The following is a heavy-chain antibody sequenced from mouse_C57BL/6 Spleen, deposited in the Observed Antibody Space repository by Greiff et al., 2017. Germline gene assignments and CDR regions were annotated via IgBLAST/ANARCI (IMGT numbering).Heavy chain of an antibody. D-gene: IGHD2-4*01. Sequence: QVQLQQPGAELVKPGASVKVSCKASGYTFTSYWMHWVQQRPGQGLEWIGRIHPSDSDTNYNQKFKGKATFTVDKSSSTAYMQLSSLTSEDSAVYYCASEGDYDVAWFADWGQGTLVTVSA. J-gene: IGHJ3*01. CDR3: ASEGDYDVAWFAD. CDR2: IHPSDSDT. CDR1: GYTFTSYW. V-gene: IGHV1-74*01.